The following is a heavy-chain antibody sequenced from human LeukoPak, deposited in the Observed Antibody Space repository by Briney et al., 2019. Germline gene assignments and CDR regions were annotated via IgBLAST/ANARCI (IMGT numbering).Heavy chain of an antibody. V-gene: IGHV1-2*02. CDR3: AREGLYSSSWYYFDY. CDR1: GYTFTSYG. D-gene: IGHD6-13*01. Sequence: ASVKVSCKASGYTFTSYGISWVRQAPGQGLEWMGWINPNSGGTNYAQKFQGRVTMTRDTSVSTAYMELSRLRSDDTAVYYCAREGLYSSSWYYFDYWGQGTLVTVSS. J-gene: IGHJ4*02. CDR2: INPNSGGT.